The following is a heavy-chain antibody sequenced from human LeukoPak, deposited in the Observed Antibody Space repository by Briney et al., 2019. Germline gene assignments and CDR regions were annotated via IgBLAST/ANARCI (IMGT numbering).Heavy chain of an antibody. CDR1: GGSFSGNY. D-gene: IGHD5-12*01. CDR3: ARAEDAVATIFYYYFYGMDF. Sequence: PSEPLSLPCAAYGGSFSGNYWSWFRQPPGRGLEGSGENNKSGRTNYNPALYRRVTISVDTFKSQFSLKLSSVTAADTAVYYCARAEDAVATIFYYYFYGMDFWGKGTTVTVSS. J-gene: IGHJ6*04. CDR2: NNKSGRT. V-gene: IGHV4-34*01.